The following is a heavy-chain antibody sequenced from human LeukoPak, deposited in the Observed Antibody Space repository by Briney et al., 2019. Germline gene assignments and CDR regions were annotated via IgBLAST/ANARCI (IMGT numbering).Heavy chain of an antibody. CDR1: GCSISSWNYY. CDR3: ARLGGGSSHDAFDI. J-gene: IGHJ3*02. Sequence: SETLSLTCIVSGCSISSWNYYWGWIGQAPGKGVEWIGTIYYTGSTYYDPARTSRLTITVDTSKNQFSLRLSSVAAEDTAMYYCARLGGGSSHDAFDIWSQGTMVTVSS. V-gene: IGHV4-39*01. CDR2: IYYTGST. D-gene: IGHD2-15*01.